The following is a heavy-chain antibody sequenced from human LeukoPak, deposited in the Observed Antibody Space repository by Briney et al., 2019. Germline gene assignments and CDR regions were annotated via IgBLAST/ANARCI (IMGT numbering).Heavy chain of an antibody. J-gene: IGHJ6*03. Sequence: PGGSLRLSCAASGFIFDDYVMHWVRHAPGKGLEWVSGISWDSDSIDYADSVKGRFTISRDNAKNSLYLQMNSLRAEDMALYYCAKGGGGRLIYYYYMDVWGKGTTVTVSS. D-gene: IGHD3-16*01. CDR2: ISWDSDSI. V-gene: IGHV3-9*03. CDR1: GFIFDDYV. CDR3: AKGGGGRLIYYYYMDV.